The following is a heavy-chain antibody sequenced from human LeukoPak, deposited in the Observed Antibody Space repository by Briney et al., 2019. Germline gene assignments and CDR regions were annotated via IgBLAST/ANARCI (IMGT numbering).Heavy chain of an antibody. CDR2: IYYSGST. V-gene: IGHV4-59*08. D-gene: IGHD6-6*01. J-gene: IGHJ3*02. CDR3: ARHEDSSSSRGAFDI. CDR1: GGSINNYY. Sequence: ASETLSLTCTVSGGSINNYYWSWIRRPPGKGLEWIGYIYYSGSTNYNPSLKSRVTISVDTSKNQFSLKLSSVTAADTAVYYCARHEDSSSSRGAFDIWGQGTMVTVSS.